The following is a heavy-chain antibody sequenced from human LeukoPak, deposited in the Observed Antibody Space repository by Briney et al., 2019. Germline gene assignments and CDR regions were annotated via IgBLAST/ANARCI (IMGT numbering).Heavy chain of an antibody. CDR1: GFTLSNYA. CDR3: ARQSTPHGNFDY. Sequence: GRSLRLSCAASGFTLSNYAMHWVRQPAGEGLEWVSALGTAGDTFYPGSVKGRFTISRDNAKKSLFLQMNSLRAEDTAIYYCARQSTPHGNFDYWGQGTLATVSS. D-gene: IGHD5-24*01. V-gene: IGHV3-13*01. CDR2: LGTAGDT. J-gene: IGHJ4*02.